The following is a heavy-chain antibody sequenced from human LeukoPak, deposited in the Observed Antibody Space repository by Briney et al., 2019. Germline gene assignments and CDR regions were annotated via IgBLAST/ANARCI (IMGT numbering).Heavy chain of an antibody. J-gene: IGHJ4*02. Sequence: GGSLRLSCAASGFTFSNYLMHWVRQAPGKGLVWVSRINSDGSSISYADSVKGRFTISRDNAKNTLYLQMNSLRAEDTAVYYCARESKEYYYDSSGSFDYWGQGTLVTVSS. CDR3: ARESKEYYYDSSGSFDY. D-gene: IGHD3-22*01. V-gene: IGHV3-74*01. CDR1: GFTFSNYL. CDR2: INSDGSSI.